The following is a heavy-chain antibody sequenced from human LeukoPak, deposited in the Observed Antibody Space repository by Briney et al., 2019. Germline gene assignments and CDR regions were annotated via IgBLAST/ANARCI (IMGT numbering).Heavy chain of an antibody. Sequence: GGSLRLSCAASGFTFSIYWMSWVRQAPGKGLEWVANIKQDGSEKYYVDSVKGRFTISRDNASNSLYLQMNSLRAEDTAVYYCARGGDYLDFWGQGTLVTVSS. CDR3: ARGGDYLDF. CDR1: GFTFSIYW. V-gene: IGHV3-7*05. J-gene: IGHJ4*02. CDR2: IKQDGSEK.